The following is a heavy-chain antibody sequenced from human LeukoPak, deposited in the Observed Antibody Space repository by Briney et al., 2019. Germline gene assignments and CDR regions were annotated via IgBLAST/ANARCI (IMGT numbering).Heavy chain of an antibody. Sequence: ASVKVSCKASGYTFTGYYMHWVRQAPGQGLEWMGWINPNSGGTNYAQKFQGRVTMTRDTSISTAYMELSRLRSDDTAVYYCARDPPYCSSTSCYGGFDYWGQGTLVTVSS. CDR1: GYTFTGYY. V-gene: IGHV1-2*02. D-gene: IGHD2-2*01. J-gene: IGHJ4*02. CDR2: INPNSGGT. CDR3: ARDPPYCSSTSCYGGFDY.